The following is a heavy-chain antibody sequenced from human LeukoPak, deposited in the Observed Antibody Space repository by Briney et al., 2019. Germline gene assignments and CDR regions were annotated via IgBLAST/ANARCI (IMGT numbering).Heavy chain of an antibody. CDR2: IYYSGST. J-gene: IGHJ4*02. CDR1: GGSFSGHF. Sequence: SETLSLTCAVFGGSFSGHFWSWIRQPPGKGLEWIGHIYYSGSTNYNPSLRSRVTISVDTSKNQFSLNLSSVTAADTAMYYCAREVVAALGDHDYWGQGTLVTVSS. CDR3: AREVVAALGDHDY. V-gene: IGHV4-59*11. D-gene: IGHD2-15*01.